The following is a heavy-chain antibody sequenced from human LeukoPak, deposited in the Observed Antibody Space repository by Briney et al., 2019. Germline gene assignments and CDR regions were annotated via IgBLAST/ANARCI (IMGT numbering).Heavy chain of an antibody. D-gene: IGHD1-14*01. Sequence: PGGSLRLSCAASGFTFSSYGMHWVRQAPGKGLEWVAVIWYDGSNKYYADSMKGRFTISRDNSKNTLDLHMNSLRAEDTCVYYCVREGRLGTGYTYPDWGQGTLVTVSS. CDR3: VREGRLGTGYTYPD. J-gene: IGHJ4*02. V-gene: IGHV3-33*01. CDR1: GFTFSSYG. CDR2: IWYDGSNK.